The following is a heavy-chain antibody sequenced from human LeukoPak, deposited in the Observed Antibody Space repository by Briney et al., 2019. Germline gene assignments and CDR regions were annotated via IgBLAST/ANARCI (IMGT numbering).Heavy chain of an antibody. CDR3: ARDAAAAGPYYYYGMDV. J-gene: IGHJ6*02. Sequence: GGSLRLSCAASGFTFSDYYMSWICQAPGKGLEWVSYISSSGNTIYYADSVKGRFTISRDNAKNSLYLQMNSLRAEDTAVYYCARDAAAAGPYYYYGMDVWGQGTTVTVSS. D-gene: IGHD6-13*01. V-gene: IGHV3-11*01. CDR1: GFTFSDYY. CDR2: ISSSGNTI.